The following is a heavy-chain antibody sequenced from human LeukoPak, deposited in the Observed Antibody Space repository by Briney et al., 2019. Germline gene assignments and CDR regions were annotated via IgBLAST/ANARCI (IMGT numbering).Heavy chain of an antibody. J-gene: IGHJ3*02. Sequence: SQTLSLTCTVSGGSISSGGYFWSWIRQPAGKGLEWIGRFYASGSTNYNPSLQSRVTISVDTSKNQFSLKLTSVTAADTAVYYCALGNCPTTSCYPGVAFDIWGQGTMVTVSS. CDR2: FYASGST. CDR3: ALGNCPTTSCYPGVAFDI. D-gene: IGHD2-2*01. CDR1: GGSISSGGYF. V-gene: IGHV4-61*02.